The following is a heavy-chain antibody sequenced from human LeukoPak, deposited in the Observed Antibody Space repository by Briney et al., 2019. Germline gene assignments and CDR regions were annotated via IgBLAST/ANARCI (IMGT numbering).Heavy chain of an antibody. CDR2: IIPICGTA. D-gene: IGHD3-3*01. CDR3: AETNTYYDFWSGYYPAPIFDY. V-gene: IGHV1-69*06. Sequence: GASVKVSCKASGGTFSSYAISWVRQAPGQGLEWMGGIIPICGTANYAHTFQGRVTITADKSTSTAYMELSSLRSEDTAVYYCAETNTYYDFWSGYYPAPIFDYWGQGTLGTVSS. CDR1: GGTFSSYA. J-gene: IGHJ4*02.